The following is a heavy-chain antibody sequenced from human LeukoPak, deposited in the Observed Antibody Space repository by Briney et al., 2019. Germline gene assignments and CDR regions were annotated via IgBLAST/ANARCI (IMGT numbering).Heavy chain of an antibody. J-gene: IGHJ4*02. V-gene: IGHV3-23*01. CDR2: ISGSGGST. Sequence: GGSLRLSCAASGFTFSSYGMHWVRQAPGKGLEWVSAISGSGGSTYYADSVKGRFTISRDNSKNTLYLQMNSLRAEDTAVYYCASSSYSGYEIDYWGQGTLVTVSS. CDR3: ASSSYSGYEIDY. D-gene: IGHD5-12*01. CDR1: GFTFSSYG.